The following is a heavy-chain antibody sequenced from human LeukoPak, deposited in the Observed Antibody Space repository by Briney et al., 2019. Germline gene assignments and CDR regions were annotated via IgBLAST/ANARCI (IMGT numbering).Heavy chain of an antibody. V-gene: IGHV3-23*01. Sequence: GGSLRLSRAASGFTFSSYAMSWVRQAPGKGLEWVSAISGSGGSTYYADSVKGQFTISRDNSKNALYLQMNSLRAEDTAVYYCAKTHPSGYFDYWGQGTLVTVSS. D-gene: IGHD2-15*01. CDR1: GFTFSSYA. CDR2: ISGSGGST. J-gene: IGHJ4*02. CDR3: AKTHPSGYFDY.